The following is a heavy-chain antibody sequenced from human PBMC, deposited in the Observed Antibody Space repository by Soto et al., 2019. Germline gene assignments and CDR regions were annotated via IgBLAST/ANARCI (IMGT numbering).Heavy chain of an antibody. V-gene: IGHV1-46*03. CDR2: INPSGGST. CDR1: GYIFTSCA. Sequence: ASVKVSCKASGYIFTSCAIHWVRQAPGQGLEWVGIINPSGGSTSYAQKFQGRVTMTRDTSTSTVYMEVSGLRSEDTAVYYCARDQEPSTLYYDYYYMDVWGKGTTVTVSS. J-gene: IGHJ6*03. CDR3: ARDQEPSTLYYDYYYMDV.